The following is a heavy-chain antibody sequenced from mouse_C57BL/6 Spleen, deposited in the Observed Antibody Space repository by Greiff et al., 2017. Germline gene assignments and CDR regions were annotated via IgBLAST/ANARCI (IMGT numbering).Heavy chain of an antibody. J-gene: IGHJ4*01. CDR3: ARENSFYAMDY. V-gene: IGHV5-4*01. CDR1: GFTFSSYA. CDR2: ISDGGSYT. D-gene: IGHD2-12*01. Sequence: EVQLVESGGGLVKPGGSLKLSCAASGFTFSSYAMSWVRQTPDKRLEWVATISDGGSYTYYPDNVKGRFTISRDNAKNNLYLQMSHLKSEDTAMYYCARENSFYAMDYWGQGTSVTVSS.